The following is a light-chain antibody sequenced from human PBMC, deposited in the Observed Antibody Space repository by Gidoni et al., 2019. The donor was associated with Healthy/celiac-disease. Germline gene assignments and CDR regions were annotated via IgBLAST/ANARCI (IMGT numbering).Light chain of an antibody. Sequence: EIVLTQSPGTLSLSPGERATLSCRASQSVSSSYLAWYQQKPGQAPRLLIYDASSRATGIPDRFSGSGSGTDFTLTISRLEPEYFAVYYCQQYGSSLWTFGQGTKVEIK. CDR2: DAS. J-gene: IGKJ1*01. CDR3: QQYGSSLWT. V-gene: IGKV3-20*01. CDR1: QSVSSSY.